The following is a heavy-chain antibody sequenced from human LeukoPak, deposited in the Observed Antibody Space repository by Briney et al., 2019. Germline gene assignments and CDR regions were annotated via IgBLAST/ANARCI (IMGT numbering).Heavy chain of an antibody. Sequence: GXSLRLSCAASGFTFSSYAMSWVRQAPGKGREGVSAISGSGVSTYYADSVKGRFTISRDNSKNTLYLQMTSLRAEDTAVYYCANPVLRTGPLWGQGTLVTVSS. J-gene: IGHJ4*02. V-gene: IGHV3-23*01. D-gene: IGHD3-9*01. CDR3: ANPVLRTGPL. CDR2: ISGSGVST. CDR1: GFTFSSYA.